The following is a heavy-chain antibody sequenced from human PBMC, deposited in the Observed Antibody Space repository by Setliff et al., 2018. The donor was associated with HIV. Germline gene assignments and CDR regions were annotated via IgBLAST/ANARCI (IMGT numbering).Heavy chain of an antibody. D-gene: IGHD5-18*01. J-gene: IGHJ6*03. CDR2: IYPGDSDV. Sequence: GESLKISCKGSGYSFTSYWIGWVRQMPGKGLEWMGIIYPGDSDVRYSPSFQGQVTISADKSINTAYLQWSSLKASDTAMYYCARRWPVDTAIPYYMDVWGKGTTVTVSS. CDR1: GYSFTSYW. CDR3: ARRWPVDTAIPYYMDV. V-gene: IGHV5-51*01.